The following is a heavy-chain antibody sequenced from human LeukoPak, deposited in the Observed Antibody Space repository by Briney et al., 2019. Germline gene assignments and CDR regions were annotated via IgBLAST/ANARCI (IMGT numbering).Heavy chain of an antibody. V-gene: IGHV3-7*01. CDR1: GFIFSGFS. D-gene: IGHD3-22*01. J-gene: IGHJ6*03. Sequence: GGSLRLSCAFSGFIFSGFSMSWVRQAPGKGLEWVAWMYEYGRELLYVVSVKGRFTLSRDNSKNTVYLTVISLRTEATALYYCATSRITMIGDYIDFWGRGTAVTVSS. CDR3: ATSRITMIGDYIDF. CDR2: MYEYGREL.